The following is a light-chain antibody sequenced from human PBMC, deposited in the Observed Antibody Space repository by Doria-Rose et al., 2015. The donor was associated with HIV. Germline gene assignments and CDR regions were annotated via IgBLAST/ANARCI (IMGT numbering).Light chain of an antibody. J-gene: IGKJ5*01. CDR3: QQYGTSRGT. Sequence: PGTLSLSPGGRATLSCRASQRVKSSYLAWYQQKPGQAPRLLIYDASTRATGIPDRFSGSGSGTDFTLTISRLEPEDVAVYYCQQYGTSRGTFGQGTRLEIK. V-gene: IGKV3-20*01. CDR1: QRVKSSY. CDR2: DAS.